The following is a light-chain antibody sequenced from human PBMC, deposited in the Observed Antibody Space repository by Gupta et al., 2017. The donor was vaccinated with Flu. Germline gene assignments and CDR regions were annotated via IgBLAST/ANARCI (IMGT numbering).Light chain of an antibody. CDR3: CSYAGSYV. CDR2: DVS. CDR1: TSDVGGYNY. J-gene: IGLJ1*01. V-gene: IGLV2-11*01. Sequence: QPALTQPRPVSGSPGQSVTLPCPGTTSDVGGYNYVSWYQQHPGKAPKLMIYDVSKRPSGVPDRFSGSKSGNTASLTISGLQAEDEADYYCCSYAGSYVFGTGTKVTVL.